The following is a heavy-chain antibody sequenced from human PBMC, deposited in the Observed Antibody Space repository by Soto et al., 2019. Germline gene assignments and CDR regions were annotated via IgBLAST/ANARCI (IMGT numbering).Heavy chain of an antibody. D-gene: IGHD5-12*01. Sequence: GGSLRRSCAASGFTLRSYEMYWVRQAPGKGLEWVSYISSSGSTIYYADSVKGRLTISRDNAKSSLYLQMNSLRAEDTAVYYWATQFERWLQDHFFDNWGQGTLGSISS. V-gene: IGHV3-48*03. CDR1: GFTLRSYE. CDR2: ISSSGSTI. J-gene: IGHJ4*02. CDR3: ATQFERWLQDHFFDN.